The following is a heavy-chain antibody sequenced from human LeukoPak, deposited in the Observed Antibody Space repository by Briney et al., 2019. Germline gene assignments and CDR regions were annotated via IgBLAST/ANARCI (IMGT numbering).Heavy chain of an antibody. CDR3: ARVVPGYCSTTSCYDVDAFDI. CDR1: GGSISNGNYY. D-gene: IGHD2-2*01. V-gene: IGHV4-61*02. Sequence: SQTLSLTCTVSGGSISNGNYYWSWIRQPAGKGLEWIGRIYASGSTNYNPSLKSRVTISVDTSKKQFSLKLSSVTAADTAVYYCARVVPGYCSTTSCYDVDAFDIWGQGTRVTVSS. J-gene: IGHJ3*02. CDR2: IYASGST.